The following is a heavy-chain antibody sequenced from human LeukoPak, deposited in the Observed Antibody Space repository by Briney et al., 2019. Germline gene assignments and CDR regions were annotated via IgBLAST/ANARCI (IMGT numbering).Heavy chain of an antibody. CDR2: INWNGGST. Sequence: GGSLRLSCAASGFTFDDYGMSWVRQAPGKGLEWISDINWNGGSTGYADSVKGRFTISRDNSKNSLFLQMNSVTAEDTAVYYCASGVQHCADGDCYSIYWGQGTLVTVSS. J-gene: IGHJ4*02. CDR3: ASGVQHCADGDCYSIY. V-gene: IGHV3-20*04. CDR1: GFTFDDYG. D-gene: IGHD2-21*01.